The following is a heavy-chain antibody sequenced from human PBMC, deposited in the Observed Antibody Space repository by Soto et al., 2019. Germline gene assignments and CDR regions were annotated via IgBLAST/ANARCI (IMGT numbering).Heavy chain of an antibody. CDR1: GAALKSGNYY. J-gene: IGHJ5*02. CDR2: IYVTGAV. CDR3: ARLRIATNNYKWFDP. Sequence: PSETLSLACIVSGAALKSGNYYWIWIRQVPGKGLEWIGHIYVTGAVDYNPSLRDRITISQDTSERQFSLNLRLVTAADTAVYYCARLRIATNNYKWFDPWGQGTLVTAPQ. V-gene: IGHV4-31*03. D-gene: IGHD2-21*01.